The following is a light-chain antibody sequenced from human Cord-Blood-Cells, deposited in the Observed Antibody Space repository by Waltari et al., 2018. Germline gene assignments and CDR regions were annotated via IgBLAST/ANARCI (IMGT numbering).Light chain of an antibody. Sequence: EIVLPQSPATLSLSPGERATLSCRASQSVSSYLAWYQQKPGQAPRLRIYDASNRATGIPARFSGSGSGTDFTLTISSLEPEDFAVYYCQQRSNWPWTFGQGTKVEIK. CDR2: DAS. CDR1: QSVSSY. V-gene: IGKV3-11*01. CDR3: QQRSNWPWT. J-gene: IGKJ1*01.